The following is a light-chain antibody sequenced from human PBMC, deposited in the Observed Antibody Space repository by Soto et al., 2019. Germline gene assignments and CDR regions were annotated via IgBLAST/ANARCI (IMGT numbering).Light chain of an antibody. Sequence: QSALNQPPSVSGAPGQSVTISCTGTSSDVGSYNRVSWYQQPPGTAPKLMIYEVSNRPSGVPDRFSGSKSGNTASLTISGLQAEDEADYYCSSYTSSSTYVFGTGNQLTVL. CDR2: EVS. V-gene: IGLV2-18*02. CDR3: SSYTSSSTYV. CDR1: SSDVGSYNR. J-gene: IGLJ1*01.